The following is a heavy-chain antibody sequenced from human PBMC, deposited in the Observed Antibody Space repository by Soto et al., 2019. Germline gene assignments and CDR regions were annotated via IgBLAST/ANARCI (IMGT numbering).Heavy chain of an antibody. CDR3: ARASGEDFWSGYPHHSFDY. D-gene: IGHD3-3*01. Sequence: GGSLRLSCAASGFTFSSYGMHWVRQAPGKGLEWVAVIWYDGSNKYYADPVKGRFTISRDNSKNTLYLQMNSLRAEDTAVYYCARASGEDFWSGYPHHSFDYWGQGTLVTVSS. CDR2: IWYDGSNK. CDR1: GFTFSSYG. J-gene: IGHJ4*02. V-gene: IGHV3-33*01.